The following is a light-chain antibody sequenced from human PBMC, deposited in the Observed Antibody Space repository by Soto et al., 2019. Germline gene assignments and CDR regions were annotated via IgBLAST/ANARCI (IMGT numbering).Light chain of an antibody. V-gene: IGKV1-5*03. Sequence: DIQMTQSPATLSGSVGDRVTITCRASQTISSWLAWYQQKPGKAPKLLIYKASTLKSGVPSRFSGRGTGTEFPLTIRRPQPDDFATYYCQQYDSFSVTFGQGTRLEI. CDR2: KAS. J-gene: IGKJ5*01. CDR3: QQYDSFSVT. CDR1: QTISSW.